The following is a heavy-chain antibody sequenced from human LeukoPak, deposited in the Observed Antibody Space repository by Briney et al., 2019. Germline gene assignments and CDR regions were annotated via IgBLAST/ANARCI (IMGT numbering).Heavy chain of an antibody. Sequence: SETLSLTCAVSGYSLTNHYWIWIRHPPRKGQEWIGEILHTGSTNYNPSFKSRVTVSIDTSKNQFFLSLTSVTAADTAVYYCARGPAAVHPWGQGTLVTVSS. CDR3: ARGPAAVHP. V-gene: IGHV4-34*12. D-gene: IGHD6-13*01. CDR2: ILHTGST. J-gene: IGHJ5*02. CDR1: GYSLTNHY.